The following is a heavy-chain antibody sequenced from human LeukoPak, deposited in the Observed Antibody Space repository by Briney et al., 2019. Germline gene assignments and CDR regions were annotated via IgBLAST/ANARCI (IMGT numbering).Heavy chain of an antibody. CDR3: ARYGDYDYYYGMDV. J-gene: IGHJ6*02. V-gene: IGHV4-30-2*01. CDR2: IYHSGST. D-gene: IGHD4-17*01. Sequence: PSETLSLTCAVSGGSISSSGYSWSWIRQPPGKGLEWIGYIYHSGSTYYNPSLKSRVTISVDRSKNQFSLKLSSVTAADTAVYYCARYGDYDYYYGMDVWGQGTTVTVSS. CDR1: GGSISSSGYS.